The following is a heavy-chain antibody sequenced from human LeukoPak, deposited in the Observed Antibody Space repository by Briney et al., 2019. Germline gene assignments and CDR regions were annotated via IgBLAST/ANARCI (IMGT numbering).Heavy chain of an antibody. CDR3: ARAGDYYIPGNYLGY. J-gene: IGHJ4*02. CDR1: GGSISSYY. Sequence: SETLSLTCTVSGGSISSYYWTWIRQPPGKGLEWIGYIYHRGSANYNPSLKSRVTVSVDTSKNQFSLTLSSVTAADAAVYYCARAGDYYIPGNYLGYWGQGTLVTVSS. CDR2: IYHRGSA. V-gene: IGHV4-59*01. D-gene: IGHD3-10*01.